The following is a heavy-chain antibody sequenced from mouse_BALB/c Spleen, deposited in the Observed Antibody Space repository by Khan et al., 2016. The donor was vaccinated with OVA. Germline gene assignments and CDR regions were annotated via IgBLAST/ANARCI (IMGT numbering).Heavy chain of an antibody. J-gene: IGHJ3*01. V-gene: IGHV3-2*02. D-gene: IGHD3-3*01. CDR2: ISHSGRN. CDR1: GYSITSDYA. Sequence: EVQLQESGPGLVKPSQSLSLTCTVTGYSITSDYAWNWIRPFPGNNLEWMGYISHSGRNSYPPYLKGRITIARDTSKHQFFLQLHSVTTEDTATCVCAGGRTYWGQGTLVTVSA. CDR3: AGGRTY.